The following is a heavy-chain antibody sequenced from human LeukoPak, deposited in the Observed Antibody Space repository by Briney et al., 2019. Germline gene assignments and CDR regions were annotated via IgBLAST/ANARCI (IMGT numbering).Heavy chain of an antibody. J-gene: IGHJ4*02. CDR2: IIPIFGTA. D-gene: IGHD3-10*01. Sequence: ASVKVSCKASGGTFSSYAISWVRQAPGQGLEWMGGIIPIFGTANYAQKLQGRVTMTTDTSTSTAYMELRSLRSDDTAVYYCARDQEGDYGSGSYYLEPFDYWGQGTLVTVSS. CDR3: ARDQEGDYGSGSYYLEPFDY. V-gene: IGHV1-69*05. CDR1: GGTFSSYA.